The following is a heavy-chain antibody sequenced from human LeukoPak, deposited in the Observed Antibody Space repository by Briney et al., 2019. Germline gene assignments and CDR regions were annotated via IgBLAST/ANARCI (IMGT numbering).Heavy chain of an antibody. V-gene: IGHV3-48*01. CDR2: ISSSSSTI. D-gene: IGHD5-24*01. CDR3: ASGSHRGWLRQGLLDY. J-gene: IGHJ4*02. CDR1: GFTFSSYS. Sequence: GGSLRLSCAASGFTFSSYSMNWVRQAPGKGLEWVSYISSSSSTIYYADSVKGRFTISRDNAKNSLYLQMNSLRAEDTAVYYCASGSHRGWLRQGLLDYWGQGTLVTVSS.